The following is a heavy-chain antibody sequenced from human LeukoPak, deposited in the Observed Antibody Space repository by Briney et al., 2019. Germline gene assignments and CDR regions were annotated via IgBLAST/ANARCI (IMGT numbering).Heavy chain of an antibody. CDR2: INHSGST. V-gene: IGHV4-34*01. CDR3: ARPPNPYTYYYGSGSYVSYFGY. D-gene: IGHD3-10*01. CDR1: GGSFSGYY. J-gene: IGHJ4*02. Sequence: SETLPLTCAVYGGSFSGYYWSWIRQPPGKGLEWIGEINHSGSTNYNPSLKSRVTISVDTSKNQFSLKLSSVTAADTAVYYCARPPNPYTYYYGSGSYVSYFGYWGQGTLVTVSS.